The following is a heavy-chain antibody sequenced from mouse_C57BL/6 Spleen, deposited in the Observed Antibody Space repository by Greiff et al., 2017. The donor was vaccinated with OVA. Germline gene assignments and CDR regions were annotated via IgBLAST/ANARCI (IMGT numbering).Heavy chain of an antibody. CDR1: GYSFTSYY. CDR2: IYPGSGNT. J-gene: IGHJ4*01. Sequence: QVQLQQSGPELVKPGASVKISCKASGYSFTSYYIHWVKQRPGQGLEWIGWIYPGSGNTKYNEKFKGKATLTADTSSSTAYMQLSSLTSEDSAVYYCASGNYYYAMDYWGQGTSVTVSS. CDR3: ASGNYYYAMDY. V-gene: IGHV1-66*01. D-gene: IGHD2-1*01.